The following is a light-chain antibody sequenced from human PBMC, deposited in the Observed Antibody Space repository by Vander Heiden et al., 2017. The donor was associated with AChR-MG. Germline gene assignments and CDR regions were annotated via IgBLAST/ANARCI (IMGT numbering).Light chain of an antibody. CDR1: QYVSNY. Sequence: EIVLTQSPATLSASPGERATLSCRASQYVSNYLAWYQQKPGQSPRLLIYAASTRATGISARFSGSGSGTDFTLTISSLEPEDFAVYYCQQRYSWPPVTFGQGTRLEMK. CDR2: AAS. J-gene: IGKJ5*01. V-gene: IGKV3-11*01. CDR3: QQRYSWPPVT.